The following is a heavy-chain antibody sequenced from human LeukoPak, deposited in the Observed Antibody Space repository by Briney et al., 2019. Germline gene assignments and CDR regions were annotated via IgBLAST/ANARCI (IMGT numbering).Heavy chain of an antibody. Sequence: PGGSLRLSCAASGFTFSSYAMSWVRQAPGKGLEWVSAISGSGGSTYYTDSVKGRFTISRDNSKKTLYLQMNSLRAEDTAVYYCAKGYSSSWYYFDYWGQGTLVTVSS. D-gene: IGHD6-13*01. CDR1: GFTFSSYA. CDR2: ISGSGGST. V-gene: IGHV3-23*01. J-gene: IGHJ4*02. CDR3: AKGYSSSWYYFDY.